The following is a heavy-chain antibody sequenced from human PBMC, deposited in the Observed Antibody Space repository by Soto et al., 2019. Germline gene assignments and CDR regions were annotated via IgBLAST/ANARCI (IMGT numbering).Heavy chain of an antibody. CDR2: ISWNSGSI. D-gene: IGHD6-13*01. V-gene: IGHV3-9*01. Sequence: EVQLVESGGGLVQPGRSLRLSCAASGFTFDDYAMHWVRQAPGKGLEWVSGISWNSGSICYADSVKGRFTISRDNAKNSLYLQMNSLRPEDTALYYCAKDQGSSLYGDAFDIWGQGTMVTVSS. CDR1: GFTFDDYA. CDR3: AKDQGSSLYGDAFDI. J-gene: IGHJ3*02.